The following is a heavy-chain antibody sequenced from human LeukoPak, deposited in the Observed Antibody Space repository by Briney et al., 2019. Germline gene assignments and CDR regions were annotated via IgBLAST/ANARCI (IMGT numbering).Heavy chain of an antibody. D-gene: IGHD2-15*01. CDR3: ARGVAAPWAFDI. V-gene: IGHV3-48*01. CDR2: ITSGSTTI. CDR1: GFTFSSHS. Sequence: AGGSLRLSCAASGFTFSSHSMNWVRQAPGKGLEWVSYITSGSTTIYYADSVKGRFTISRDNAKNSLYLQMSSLRAEDTAVYHCARGVAAPWAFDIWGQGIVVTVSS. J-gene: IGHJ3*02.